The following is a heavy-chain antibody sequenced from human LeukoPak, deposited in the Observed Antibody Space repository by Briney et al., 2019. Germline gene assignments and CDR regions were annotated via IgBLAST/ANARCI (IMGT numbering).Heavy chain of an antibody. Sequence: GGSLRLSCAASGFTFSSYAMSWVRQAPGKGLEWVSAISGSGGSTYYADSVKGRFTISRDNSKNTLYLQMNSLRAGDTAVYYCARGLHDSWGTTVGFDYWGQGTLVTVSS. J-gene: IGHJ4*02. V-gene: IGHV3-23*01. CDR3: ARGLHDSWGTTVGFDY. D-gene: IGHD2/OR15-2a*01. CDR1: GFTFSSYA. CDR2: ISGSGGST.